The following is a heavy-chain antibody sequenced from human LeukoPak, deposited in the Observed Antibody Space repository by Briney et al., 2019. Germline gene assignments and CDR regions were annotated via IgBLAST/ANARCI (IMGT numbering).Heavy chain of an antibody. J-gene: IGHJ4*02. CDR1: GGTFSSYA. V-gene: IGHV1-69*05. CDR3: ARDLRRTMVRGVIIKPPLGY. Sequence: GASVKVSCKASGGTFSSYAISWVRQAPGQGLEWMGGIIPIFGTANYAQKFQGRVTMTTDTSTSTAYMELRSLRSDDTAVYYCARDLRRTMVRGVIIKPPLGYWGQGTLVTVSS. D-gene: IGHD3-10*01. CDR2: IIPIFGTA.